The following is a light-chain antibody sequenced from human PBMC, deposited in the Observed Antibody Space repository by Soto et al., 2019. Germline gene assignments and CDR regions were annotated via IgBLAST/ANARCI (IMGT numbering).Light chain of an antibody. CDR2: GAS. V-gene: IGKV3-15*01. J-gene: IGKJ4*01. CDR3: QQYNNWPFT. Sequence: EIVLTQSPATLSVSPGERDTLSCRASQSVNSNLAWYQQKPGQAPRLLIYGASTRATGIPARFSGSGSGTEFTLPISSLQSEDFAVYCCQQYNNWPFTFGGGTKVEIK. CDR1: QSVNSN.